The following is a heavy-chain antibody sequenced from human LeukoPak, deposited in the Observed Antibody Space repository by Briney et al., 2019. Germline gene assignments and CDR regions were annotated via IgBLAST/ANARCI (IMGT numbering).Heavy chain of an antibody. CDR2: VYTDGRT. V-gene: IGHV3-53*01. Sequence: PGGSLRLSCAASGFAVNRDYMSWVRQSPGKGLEWVSVVYTDGRTFYADPVKGRFTISRDDFKNTVFLQMNILRAQDTAIYFRLRGSSIVSAGYNWGRGTVVIVSS. CDR3: LRGSSIVSAGYN. CDR1: GFAVNRDY. D-gene: IGHD5/OR15-5a*01. J-gene: IGHJ4*02.